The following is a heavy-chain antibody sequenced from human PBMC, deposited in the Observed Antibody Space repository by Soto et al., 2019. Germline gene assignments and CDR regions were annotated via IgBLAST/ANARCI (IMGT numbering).Heavy chain of an antibody. CDR1: GFTFDDYA. J-gene: IGHJ6*02. CDR3: AKVHSGYDSYYYYYGMDV. V-gene: IGHV3-9*01. D-gene: IGHD5-12*01. Sequence: GGSQRLSCAASGFTFDDYAMHWVRQAPGKGLEWVSGISWNSGSIGYADSVKGRFTISRDNAKNSLYLQMNSLRAEDTALYYCAKVHSGYDSYYYYYGMDVWGQGTTVTVSS. CDR2: ISWNSGSI.